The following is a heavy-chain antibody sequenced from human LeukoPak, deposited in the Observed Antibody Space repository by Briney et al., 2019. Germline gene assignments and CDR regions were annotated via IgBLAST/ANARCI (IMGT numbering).Heavy chain of an antibody. CDR2: ISAYNGNT. CDR3: ARVGVRCNGDCYSRL. D-gene: IGHD2-21*02. CDR1: GYTFTSYG. J-gene: IGHJ4*02. Sequence: EASVKVSCKASGYTFTSYGISWVRQAPGQGLEWMGWISAYNGNTNYAQKLQGRVTMTTDTSTSTAYMELRSLRSDGTAVYYCARVGVRCNGDCYSRLWGQGTLVTVSS. V-gene: IGHV1-18*01.